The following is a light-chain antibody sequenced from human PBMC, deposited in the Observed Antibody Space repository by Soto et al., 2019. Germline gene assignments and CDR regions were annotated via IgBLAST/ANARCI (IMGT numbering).Light chain of an antibody. CDR2: AAS. V-gene: IGKV1-27*01. J-gene: IGKJ4*01. Sequence: DIQMTQSPSSLSASVGDRVTITCRASQGISNYLAWYQQIPGKVPKLLISAASTFQSGLTSRFSGSGSGTDFTLTISSLQPEDVATYYCQKYTNVPAFGGGTKVEIK. CDR3: QKYTNVPA. CDR1: QGISNY.